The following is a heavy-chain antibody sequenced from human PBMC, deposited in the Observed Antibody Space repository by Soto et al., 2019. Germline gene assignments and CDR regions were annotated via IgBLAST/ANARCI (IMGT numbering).Heavy chain of an antibody. CDR3: AKSAWSPGYYYGMDV. Sequence: QVQLVESGGGVVQPGRSLRLSCAASGFTFSSYGMHWVRQAPGKGLEWVAVISYDGSNKYYADSVKGRFTISRDNSKNTLYLQKNSLRAEDTAVYYCAKSAWSPGYYYGMDVWGQGTTVTVSS. V-gene: IGHV3-30*18. CDR1: GFTFSSYG. J-gene: IGHJ6*02. D-gene: IGHD3-3*01. CDR2: ISYDGSNK.